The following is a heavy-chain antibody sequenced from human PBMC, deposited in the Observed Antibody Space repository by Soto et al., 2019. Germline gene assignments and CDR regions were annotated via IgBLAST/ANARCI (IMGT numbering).Heavy chain of an antibody. CDR3: ARDYYDISGSHYLDY. V-gene: IGHV1-18*01. CDR1: GYTFNSYG. D-gene: IGHD3-22*01. Sequence: QVHLVQSGVEVKKPGASVKVSCKASGYTFNSYGINWVRQAPGQGLEWMGWITVYNGNTDSAQKLRGRVTMTADISTSTAYMELRNLRSDDTAFYYCARDYYDISGSHYLDYWGQGTLVTVSS. J-gene: IGHJ4*02. CDR2: ITVYNGNT.